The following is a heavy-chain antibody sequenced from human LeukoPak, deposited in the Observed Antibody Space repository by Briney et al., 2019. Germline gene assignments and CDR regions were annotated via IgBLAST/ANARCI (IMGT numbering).Heavy chain of an antibody. CDR2: TSSKGNGYTT. CDR1: GFTFTDRY. D-gene: IGHD1-26*01. CDR3: AKDSGSGGYVDY. J-gene: IGHJ4*02. V-gene: IGHV3-72*01. Sequence: GGSLRLSCAASGFTFTDRYMDSVGQAPGKGLEWVSRTSSKGNGYTTYYAASVEGRFTISRDDSKNSLYLQMNSLNTEDTAVYYFAKDSGSGGYVDYWGQGTLVTVSS.